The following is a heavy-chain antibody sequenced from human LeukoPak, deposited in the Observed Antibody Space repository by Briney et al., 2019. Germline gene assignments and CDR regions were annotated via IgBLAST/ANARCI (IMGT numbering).Heavy chain of an antibody. V-gene: IGHV1-46*01. J-gene: IGHJ3*02. CDR1: GYTFTSYY. CDR3: AREWPHDIAANAFDI. CDR2: INPSGGST. D-gene: IGHD6-6*01. Sequence: ASVKVSCRASGYTFTSYYMHWVRQAPGQGLEWMGIINPSGGSTSYAQKFQGRVTMTRDTSTSTVYMELNSLRSEDTAVYYCAREWPHDIAANAFDIWGQGTMVTVSS.